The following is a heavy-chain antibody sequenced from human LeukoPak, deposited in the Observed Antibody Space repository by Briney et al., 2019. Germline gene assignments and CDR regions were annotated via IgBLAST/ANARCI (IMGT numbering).Heavy chain of an antibody. Sequence: PSETLSLTCTVSGASITSSTYYYGWFRQPSGKGLEWIGIVNFSGTTYSSPSLKSRVTVSVDTSKNQFSLKLSSVTAADTAVYYCACYSAPGGWGVFDYWGQGTLVTVSS. V-gene: IGHV4-39*01. J-gene: IGHJ4*02. D-gene: IGHD1-26*01. CDR3: ACYSAPGGWGVFDY. CDR2: VNFSGTT. CDR1: GASITSSTYY.